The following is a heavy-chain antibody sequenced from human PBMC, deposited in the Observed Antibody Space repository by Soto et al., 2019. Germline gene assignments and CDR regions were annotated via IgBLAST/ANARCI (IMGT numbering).Heavy chain of an antibody. D-gene: IGHD6-13*01. CDR2: INAGNGNT. CDR1: GYTFTGYA. J-gene: IGHJ4*02. CDR3: AKGATSSWYGGHFDC. V-gene: IGHV1-3*01. Sequence: ASVKVSCKASGYTFTGYAMHCVRQAPGQRLEWMGWINAGNGNTKYSQKFQGRFTITRDTSASTAYMELSSLRAEDTAVYYCAKGATSSWYGGHFDCWGQGTLVTVSS.